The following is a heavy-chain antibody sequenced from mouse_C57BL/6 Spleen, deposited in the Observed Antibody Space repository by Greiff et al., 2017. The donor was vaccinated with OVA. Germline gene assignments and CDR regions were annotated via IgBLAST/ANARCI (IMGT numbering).Heavy chain of an antibody. D-gene: IGHD2-3*01. CDR1: GYTFTSYW. CDR2: IHPNSGST. Sequence: QVQLQQPGAELVKPGASVKLSCKASGYTFTSYWMHWVKQRPGQGLEWIGMIHPNSGSTNYNEKFKSKATLTVDKSSSTAYMQLSSLTSEDSAVYYCAEGRGWEGRYFDYWGQGTTLTVSS. J-gene: IGHJ2*01. CDR3: AEGRGWEGRYFDY. V-gene: IGHV1-64*01.